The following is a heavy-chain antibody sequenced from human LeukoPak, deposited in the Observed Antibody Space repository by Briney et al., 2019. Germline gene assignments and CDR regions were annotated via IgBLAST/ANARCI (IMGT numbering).Heavy chain of an antibody. D-gene: IGHD3-10*01. V-gene: IGHV1-8*01. CDR2: MNPNSGNT. CDR1: GYTFTSYD. J-gene: IGHJ4*02. CDR3: ARSLAGSGSYYNY. Sequence: GASVKVYCKASGYTFTSYDINWVRQATGQGLEWMGWMNPNSGNTGYAQKFQGRVTMTRNTSISTAYMELSSLRSEDTAVYYCARSLAGSGSYYNYWGQGTLVTVSS.